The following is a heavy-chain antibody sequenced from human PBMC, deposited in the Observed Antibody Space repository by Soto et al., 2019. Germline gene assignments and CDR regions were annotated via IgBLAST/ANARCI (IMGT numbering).Heavy chain of an antibody. V-gene: IGHV1-2*02. CDR3: ARGGYKWNKSTVYYYYGMDV. CDR1: GYTFTGYY. CDR2: INPNSGGT. J-gene: IGHJ6*02. D-gene: IGHD1-20*01. Sequence: ASVKVSCKASGYTFTGYYMHWVRQAPGQGLEWMGWINPNSGGTNYAQKFQGRVTMTRDTSISTAYMELSRLRSDDTAVYYCARGGYKWNKSTVYYYYGMDVWGQGTTVTVSS.